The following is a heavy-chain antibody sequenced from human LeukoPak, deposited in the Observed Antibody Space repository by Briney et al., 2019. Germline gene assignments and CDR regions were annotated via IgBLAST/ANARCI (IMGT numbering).Heavy chain of an antibody. CDR1: GFTFGDYA. Sequence: GGSLRLSCTASGFTFGDYAMSWVRQAPGQGLEWVGFIRSKAYGGTTEYAASVKGRFTISRDDSKSIAYLQMNSLKTEDTAVYYCTREAPMYYYGSGSYYHVYYYYYYMDVWGKGTTVTISS. CDR2: IRSKAYGGTT. J-gene: IGHJ6*03. V-gene: IGHV3-49*04. CDR3: TREAPMYYYGSGSYYHVYYYYYYMDV. D-gene: IGHD3-10*01.